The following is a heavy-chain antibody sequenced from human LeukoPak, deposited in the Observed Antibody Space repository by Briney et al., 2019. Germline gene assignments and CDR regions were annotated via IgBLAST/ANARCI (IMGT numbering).Heavy chain of an antibody. V-gene: IGHV3-23*01. J-gene: IGHJ5*02. CDR3: ARGMVRGENWFDP. Sequence: GGSLRLSCAASGFTFSSYAMSWVRQAPGKGLEWVSAISGSGGSTYYPGSVKGRFTISRENAKNSLYLQMNSLRAGDTAVYYCARGMVRGENWFDPWGQGTLVTVSS. CDR2: ISGSGGST. CDR1: GFTFSSYA. D-gene: IGHD3-10*01.